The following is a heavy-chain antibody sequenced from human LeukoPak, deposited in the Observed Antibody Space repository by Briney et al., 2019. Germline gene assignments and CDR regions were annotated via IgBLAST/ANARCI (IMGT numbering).Heavy chain of an antibody. CDR2: MYYSGTA. J-gene: IGHJ6*02. D-gene: IGHD6-19*01. CDR1: GGSISGYY. Sequence: SETLSLTCTVSGGSISGYYWSWIRQPPGKGLEWIGFMYYSGTANYNPSLKSRLTISVDTSKNQFSLKLSSVTAADTAVYYCARAIAVAGTSDRHYYYGMDVWGQGTTVTVSS. V-gene: IGHV4-59*12. CDR3: ARAIAVAGTSDRHYYYGMDV.